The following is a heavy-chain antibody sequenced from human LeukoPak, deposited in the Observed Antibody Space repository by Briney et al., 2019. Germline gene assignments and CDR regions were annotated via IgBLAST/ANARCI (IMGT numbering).Heavy chain of an antibody. D-gene: IGHD3-10*01. Sequence: PSERLSLTCTVSGGSISSYYWSWIRQPPGKGLEWIGYIYYSGSTNYNPSLKSRVTISVDTSKNQFSLKLSSVTAADTAVYYCARERITMVRGQFDYWGQGTLVTVSS. CDR2: IYYSGST. CDR3: ARERITMVRGQFDY. J-gene: IGHJ4*02. CDR1: GGSISSYY. V-gene: IGHV4-59*01.